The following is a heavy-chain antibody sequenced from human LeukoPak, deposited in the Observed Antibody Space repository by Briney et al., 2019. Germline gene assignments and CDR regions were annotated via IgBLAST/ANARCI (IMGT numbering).Heavy chain of an antibody. CDR2: ISSSGSTI. D-gene: IGHD3-10*01. J-gene: IGHJ4*02. Sequence: GGSLRLSCAASGFTFSSYEMNWVRQAPGKGLEWVSYISSSGSTIYYADSVKGRFTNSRDNAKNSLYLQMNSLRAEDTAVYYCASGREYYFDYWGQGTLVTVSS. CDR1: GFTFSSYE. V-gene: IGHV3-48*03. CDR3: ASGREYYFDY.